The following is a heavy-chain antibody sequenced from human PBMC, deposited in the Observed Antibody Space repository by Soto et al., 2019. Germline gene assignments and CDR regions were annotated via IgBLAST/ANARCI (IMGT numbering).Heavy chain of an antibody. D-gene: IGHD4-17*01. CDR1: GFTFSDYY. Sequence: GGSLRLSCAASGFTFSDYYMSRIRQAPGKGLEWVSYISSSGSTIYYADSVKGRFTISRDNAKNSLYLQMNSLRAEDTAVYYCARRWTSYYYYYMDVWGKGTTVTVSS. CDR3: ARRWTSYYYYYMDV. J-gene: IGHJ6*03. V-gene: IGHV3-11*01. CDR2: ISSSGSTI.